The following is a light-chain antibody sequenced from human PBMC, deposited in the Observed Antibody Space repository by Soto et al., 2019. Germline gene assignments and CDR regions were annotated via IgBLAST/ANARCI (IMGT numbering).Light chain of an antibody. CDR2: EVS. J-gene: IGLJ2*01. Sequence: QSALTQPASVSGSPGQSITISCTGTSSDVGGYNYVSWYQQHPGKAPKLMIYEVSNRPSGVSNRFSGSKSGNTASLTISGLQAEDEADYYCSSYTSSLWRVFGGGTKLTVL. CDR1: SSDVGGYNY. CDR3: SSYTSSLWRV. V-gene: IGLV2-14*01.